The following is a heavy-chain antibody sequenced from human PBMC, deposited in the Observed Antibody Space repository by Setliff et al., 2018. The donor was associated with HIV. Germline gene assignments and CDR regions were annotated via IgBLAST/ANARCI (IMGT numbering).Heavy chain of an antibody. CDR2: IYYTGFA. Sequence: SETLSLTCSVSGDSISSGSYFWGWIRQTPGKGLEWIGNIYYTGFAYYNPSLKSRVTISLDTSKTHFFLNLTSVTDADTAVYFCTREGRGDPAMATTRIDYWGQGKLGTVS. CDR3: TREGRGDPAMATTRIDY. CDR1: GDSISSGSYF. J-gene: IGHJ4*02. D-gene: IGHD1-1*01. V-gene: IGHV4-39*02.